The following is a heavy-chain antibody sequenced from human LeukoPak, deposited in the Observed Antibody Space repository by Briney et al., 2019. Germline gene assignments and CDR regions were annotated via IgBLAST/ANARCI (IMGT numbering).Heavy chain of an antibody. V-gene: IGHV3-30*03. CDR3: VRSEVTREGDH. CDR2: ISYDGSNK. Sequence: GRSLRLSCAASGFTFSSYGMHWVRQAPGKGLEWVAVISYDGSNKYYADSVKGRFTISRDNSKNTLYLQMNSLRAEDTAVHYCVRSEVTREGDHWGQGTLVTVSS. D-gene: IGHD1-14*01. J-gene: IGHJ4*02. CDR1: GFTFSSYG.